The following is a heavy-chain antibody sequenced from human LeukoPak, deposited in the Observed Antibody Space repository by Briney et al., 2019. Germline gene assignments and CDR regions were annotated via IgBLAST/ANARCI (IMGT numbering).Heavy chain of an antibody. D-gene: IGHD2-2*01. CDR1: GFTFSSYS. CDR3: ARGPRRYCSSTSCYFSVLAWFDP. Sequence: GSLRLSCAASGFTFSSYSVVGVRQAPGKGLEWIGDINHGGSTKYTPSHKSRVTISADKSKNQFSLKLSSVTAADTAVYYCARGPRRYCSSTSCYFSVLAWFDPWGQGTLVTVSS. CDR2: INHGGST. J-gene: IGHJ5*02. V-gene: IGHV4-34*01.